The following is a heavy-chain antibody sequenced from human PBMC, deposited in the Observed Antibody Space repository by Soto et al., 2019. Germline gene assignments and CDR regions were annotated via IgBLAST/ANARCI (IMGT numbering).Heavy chain of an antibody. Sequence: GESLKISCKGSGYSFTSYWIGWVRQMPGKGLEWMGIIYPGYSDTRYSPSFQGQVTISADKSISTAYLQWSSLKASDTAMYYCARHYGDYVRYYYYMDVWGKGTTVTVSS. D-gene: IGHD4-17*01. CDR3: ARHYGDYVRYYYYMDV. CDR2: IYPGYSDT. CDR1: GYSFTSYW. J-gene: IGHJ6*03. V-gene: IGHV5-51*01.